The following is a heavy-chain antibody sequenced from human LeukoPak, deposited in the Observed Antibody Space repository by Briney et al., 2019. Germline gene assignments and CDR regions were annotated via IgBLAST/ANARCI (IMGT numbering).Heavy chain of an antibody. J-gene: IGHJ5*02. Sequence: ASVKVSCKASGYIFGKHGISWVRQAPGQGLEWIGWISAYNGDTNQAQKLQGRLTMTKDTSTSTAYMELRSLRSDDTAVYYCARDPSNSSGWRTWFDPWGQGTLVTVSP. CDR1: GYIFGKHG. V-gene: IGHV1-18*01. CDR3: ARDPSNSSGWRTWFDP. D-gene: IGHD6-19*01. CDR2: ISAYNGDT.